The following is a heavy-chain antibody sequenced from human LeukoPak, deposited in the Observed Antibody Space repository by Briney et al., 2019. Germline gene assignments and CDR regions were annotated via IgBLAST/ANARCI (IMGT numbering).Heavy chain of an antibody. V-gene: IGHV1-24*01. CDR3: TLLWFGELNIHWFDP. CDR2: FDPEDGEI. D-gene: IGHD3-10*01. J-gene: IGHJ5*02. Sequence: ASVNVSCTVSGYTLTELCMHWVRQAPGKGLEWVGGFDPEDGEIIYAQKFQGRVTMTDDTSTDTAYMELSSLRSDDTAVYYCTLLWFGELNIHWFDPWGQGTLVTVSS. CDR1: GYTLTELC.